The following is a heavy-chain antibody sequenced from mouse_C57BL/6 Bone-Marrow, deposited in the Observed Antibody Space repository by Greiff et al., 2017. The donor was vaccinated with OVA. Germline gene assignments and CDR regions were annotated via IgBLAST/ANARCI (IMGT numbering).Heavy chain of an antibody. Sequence: EVQLQQSGPVLVKPGASVKMSCKASGYTFTDYYMNWVKQSHGKSLEWIGVINPYNGGTSYNQKFKGKATLTVDKSSSTAYMELNSLTSEDSAVYYCARMRWLLPWFAYWGQGTLVTVSA. J-gene: IGHJ3*01. CDR3: ARMRWLLPWFAY. D-gene: IGHD2-3*01. CDR2: INPYNGGT. CDR1: GYTFTDYY. V-gene: IGHV1-19*01.